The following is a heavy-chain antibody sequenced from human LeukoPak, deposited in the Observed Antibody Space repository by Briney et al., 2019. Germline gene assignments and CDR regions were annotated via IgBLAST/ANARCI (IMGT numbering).Heavy chain of an antibody. CDR2: IYYSGST. V-gene: IGHV4-59*08. Sequence: SGTLSLTCTVSGDSINNYYWSWIRQPPGKGLEWIGYIYYSGSTTYNPSLKSRVTISVDTSKNQFSLKPSSVTAADTAVYYCARRGYYGSGTYFYSWFDPWGQGTLVTVSS. J-gene: IGHJ5*02. D-gene: IGHD3-10*01. CDR1: GDSINNYY. CDR3: ARRGYYGSGTYFYSWFDP.